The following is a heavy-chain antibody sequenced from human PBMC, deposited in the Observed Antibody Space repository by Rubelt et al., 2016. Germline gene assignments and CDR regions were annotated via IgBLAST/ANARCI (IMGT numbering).Heavy chain of an antibody. D-gene: IGHD6-13*01. CDR1: GYTFTSYG. J-gene: IGHJ5*02. CDR2: INPNSGGT. V-gene: IGHV1-2*06. Sequence: QVQLVQSGAEVKKPGASVKVSCKASGYTFTSYGISWVRQAPGQGLEWMGRINPNSGGTNYAQKFQGRVTMTRDTSISTAYRWLGRLRSDNTAVYYCARDRERQLDNWFDPWGQGTLVTVSS. CDR3: ARDRERQLDNWFDP.